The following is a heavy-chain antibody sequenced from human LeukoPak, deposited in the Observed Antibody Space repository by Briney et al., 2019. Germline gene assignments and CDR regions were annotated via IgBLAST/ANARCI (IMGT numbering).Heavy chain of an antibody. V-gene: IGHV1-69*04. CDR2: IIPIIGIA. CDR3: ASPWDYDSSGYDAFDI. Sequence: EASVKVSCEASGGTFSSYAISWVRQAPGQGLEWMGRIIPIIGIANYAQKFQGRVTITADKSTSTAYMELSSLRSEDTAVYYCASPWDYDSSGYDAFDIWGQGTMVTVSS. J-gene: IGHJ3*02. CDR1: GGTFSSYA. D-gene: IGHD3-22*01.